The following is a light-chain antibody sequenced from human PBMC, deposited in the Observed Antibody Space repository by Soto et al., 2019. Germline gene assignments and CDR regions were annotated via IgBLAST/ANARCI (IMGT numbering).Light chain of an antibody. J-gene: IGLJ2*01. CDR2: DVN. CDR1: SSDVGNYNY. CDR3: CSYAGSYTVV. Sequence: QSALTQPRSVSGSPGQSVTISCTGTSSDVGNYNYVSWYQQHPGKAPKLMIYDVNKRPSGVPDRFSGSKSGNTASLTISGLQAEDEAYYYCCSYAGSYTVVFGGGTKLTVL. V-gene: IGLV2-11*01.